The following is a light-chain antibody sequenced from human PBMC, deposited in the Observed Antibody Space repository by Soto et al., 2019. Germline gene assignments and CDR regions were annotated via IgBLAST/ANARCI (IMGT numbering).Light chain of an antibody. CDR1: SSNIGAGYY. CDR2: GNS. Sequence: QSVLTQPPSVSGAPGQRVTISCTGSSSNIGAGYYVHWYQQFPGTAPKLLIYGNSNRPSGVPDRFFGSKSGTSASLAITGLQAEDEADYYCQSYDSSLSGSVFGGGTKLTVL. CDR3: QSYDSSLSGSV. J-gene: IGLJ2*01. V-gene: IGLV1-40*01.